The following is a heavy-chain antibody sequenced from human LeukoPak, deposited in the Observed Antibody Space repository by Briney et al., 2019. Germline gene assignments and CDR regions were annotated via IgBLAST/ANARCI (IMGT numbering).Heavy chain of an antibody. V-gene: IGHV4-34*01. CDR1: GGSFSAYY. CDR3: AREGLRNAYNPLGY. CDR2: IKQSGNT. Sequence: SETLPLTCAVYGGSFSAYYWTWIRQPPGKGLEWIGEIKQSGNTNYNPSLKSRVTISIDPSKNQMSLKLNSVTAADTAVYFCAREGLRNAYNPLGYWGQGTLVTVSS. J-gene: IGHJ4*02. D-gene: IGHD5-24*01.